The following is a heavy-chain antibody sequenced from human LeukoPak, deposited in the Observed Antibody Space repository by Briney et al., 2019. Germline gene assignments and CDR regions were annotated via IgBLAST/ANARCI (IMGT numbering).Heavy chain of an antibody. D-gene: IGHD4-17*01. CDR2: IYYNGDT. Sequence: SETLSLTCTVSGGSIGSSTYYWVWIRQPPGKGLEWIGSIYYNGDTYYSPSLQSRVSISVATSKNQFSLKLSSVTAADTAVYYCARDSGDYTGAFDIWGQGTMVTVSS. J-gene: IGHJ3*02. CDR1: GGSIGSSTYY. V-gene: IGHV4-39*07. CDR3: ARDSGDYTGAFDI.